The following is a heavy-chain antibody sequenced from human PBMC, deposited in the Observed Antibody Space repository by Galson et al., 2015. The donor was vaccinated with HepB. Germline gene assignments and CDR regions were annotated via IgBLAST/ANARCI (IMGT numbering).Heavy chain of an antibody. J-gene: IGHJ4*02. CDR3: ARSPDTAMGEFDY. CDR1: GFTFSDYY. Sequence: SLRLSCAASGFTFSDYYMSWIRQAPGKGLEWVSYISSSSSYTNYADSVKGRFTISRDNAKNSLYLQMNSLRAEDTAVYYCARSPDTAMGEFDYWGQGTLVTVSS. D-gene: IGHD5-18*01. CDR2: ISSSSSYT. V-gene: IGHV3-11*06.